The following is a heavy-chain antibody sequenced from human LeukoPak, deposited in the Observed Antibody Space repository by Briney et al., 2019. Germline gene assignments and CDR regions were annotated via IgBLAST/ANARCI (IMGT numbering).Heavy chain of an antibody. CDR3: ARDGPGYCSPTSCSDNWFDP. CDR2: INPKTGGT. Sequence: ASVKVSCKASGYTFTSYGISWVRQAPGQGLEWMGRINPKTGGTNYAQKFQGRVTMTTDTSISTAYMDLSSLRSDDTAVYICARDGPGYCSPTSCSDNWFDPWGQGALVTVSS. D-gene: IGHD2-2*01. V-gene: IGHV1-2*06. CDR1: GYTFTSYG. J-gene: IGHJ5*02.